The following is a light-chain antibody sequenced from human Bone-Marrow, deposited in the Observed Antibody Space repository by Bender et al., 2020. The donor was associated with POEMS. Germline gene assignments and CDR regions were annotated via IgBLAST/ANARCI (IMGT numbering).Light chain of an antibody. CDR3: YSTDTNGRPT. Sequence: SYELTQPPSVSVSPGQTARITCSGRALPKKYVSWYQQRSGQAPILVIFEDNKRHSGIPERFSGSSSGTVATLTLNGAQVEDEGDYFCYSTDTNGRPTFGGGTKLTV. J-gene: IGLJ2*01. CDR2: EDN. CDR1: ALPKKY. V-gene: IGLV3-10*01.